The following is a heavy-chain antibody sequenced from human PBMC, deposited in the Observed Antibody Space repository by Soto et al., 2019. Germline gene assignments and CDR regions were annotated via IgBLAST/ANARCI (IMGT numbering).Heavy chain of an antibody. V-gene: IGHV4-31*03. Sequence: PSETLSLTCTVSGGSISSGGYYWSWIRQHPGKGLEWIGYIYYSGSTYYNPSLKSRVTISVDTSKNQFSLKLSSVTAADTAVYYCARVLDFTMILPLTDYGMDVWGQGTTVTVSS. J-gene: IGHJ6*02. CDR2: IYYSGST. D-gene: IGHD3-22*01. CDR1: GGSISSGGYY. CDR3: ARVLDFTMILPLTDYGMDV.